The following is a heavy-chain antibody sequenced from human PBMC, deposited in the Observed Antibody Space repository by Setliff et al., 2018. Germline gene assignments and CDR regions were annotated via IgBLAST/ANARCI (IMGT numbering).Heavy chain of an antibody. CDR2: IWRNGRTT. CDR1: GFTFRDYG. Sequence: PGGSLRLSCVASGFTFRDYGIQWVRQAPGKGLEWLAVIWRNGRTTYYADSVKGRFTISRDISKSTVYLQMNSLRLEDTAIYYCARDLQFHDHYYPHFRGQGTLVTVSS. D-gene: IGHD1-26*01. V-gene: IGHV3-33*01. CDR3: ARDLQFHDHYYPHF. J-gene: IGHJ4*02.